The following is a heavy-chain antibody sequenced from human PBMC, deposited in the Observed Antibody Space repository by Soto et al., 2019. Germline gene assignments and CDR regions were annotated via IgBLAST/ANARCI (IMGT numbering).Heavy chain of an antibody. CDR3: ARDREGIAAAGKHVGFDP. CDR1: GGSISSYY. D-gene: IGHD6-13*01. V-gene: IGHV4-59*01. CDR2: IYYSGST. J-gene: IGHJ5*02. Sequence: SETLSLTCTVSGGSISSYYWSWIRQPPGKGLEWIGYIYYSGSTNYNPSLKSRVTISVDTSKNQFSLKLSSVTAADTAVYYCARDREGIAAAGKHVGFDPWGQGTLVTVSS.